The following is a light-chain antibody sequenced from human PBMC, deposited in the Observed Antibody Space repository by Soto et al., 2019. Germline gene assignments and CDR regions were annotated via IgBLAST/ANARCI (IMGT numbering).Light chain of an antibody. Sequence: EIVVTQSPATLSVSPGERVTLSCRASQSVSSSLAWYQQRPGQAPRLLIYDTSTRAAGISARFSDSGSGTEFTLTISSLQSEDFAVYYCQQYIDWPPGTFGQGTKVDIK. CDR2: DTS. V-gene: IGKV3-15*01. J-gene: IGKJ1*01. CDR1: QSVSSS. CDR3: QQYIDWPPGT.